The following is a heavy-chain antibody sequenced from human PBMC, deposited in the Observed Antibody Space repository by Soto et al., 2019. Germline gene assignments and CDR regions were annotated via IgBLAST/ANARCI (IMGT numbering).Heavy chain of an antibody. CDR1: GFTFSNAW. D-gene: IGHD3-22*01. Sequence: GGSLRLSCATSGFTFSNAWMNWVRQAPGKGLEWVGRIKSKTDGGTTDYAAPAKGRFTISRDDSKKTFYLQMNSLRTEDTAVYFCTTGYYYDSSAYPYYWGQGTLVTVSS. V-gene: IGHV3-15*01. J-gene: IGHJ4*02. CDR3: TTGYYYDSSAYPYY. CDR2: IKSKTDGGTT.